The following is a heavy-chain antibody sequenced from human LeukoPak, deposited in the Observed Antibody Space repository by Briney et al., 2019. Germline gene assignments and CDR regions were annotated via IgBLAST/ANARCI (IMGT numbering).Heavy chain of an antibody. D-gene: IGHD6-19*01. Sequence: ASVRVSCKASGYTFTSYYMHWVRQAPGQGLEWMGIINPSGGSTSYAQKFQGRVTMTRDMSTSTVYMELSSLRSEDTAVYYCARDSGSSVAVTWGQGTMVTVSS. CDR3: ARDSGSSVAVT. V-gene: IGHV1-46*01. CDR1: GYTFTSYY. J-gene: IGHJ3*01. CDR2: INPSGGST.